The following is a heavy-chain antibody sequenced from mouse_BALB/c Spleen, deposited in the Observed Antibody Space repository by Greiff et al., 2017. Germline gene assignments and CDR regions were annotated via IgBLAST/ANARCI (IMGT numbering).Heavy chain of an antibody. J-gene: IGHJ3*01. D-gene: IGHD2-4*01. CDR1: GFTFSSYA. V-gene: IGHV5-9-4*01. CDR2: ISSGGSYT. Sequence: EVKLVESGGGLVKPGGSLKLSCAASGFTFSSYAMSWVRQSPEKRLEWVAEISSGGSYTYYPDTVTGRFTISRVNAKNTLYLELSSLRSEDTAMYYCARPSTMITSGFAYWGQGTLVTVSA. CDR3: ARPSTMITSGFAY.